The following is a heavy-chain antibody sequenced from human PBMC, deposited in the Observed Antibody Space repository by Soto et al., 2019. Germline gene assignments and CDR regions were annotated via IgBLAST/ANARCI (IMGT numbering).Heavy chain of an antibody. CDR3: AKGRLAARPDYYYGMDV. J-gene: IGHJ6*02. V-gene: IGHV3-23*01. CDR1: GFTFSSYA. CDR2: ISGSGGST. Sequence: GGSLRLSCAASGFTFSSYAMSWVRQAPGKGLEWVSAISGSGGSTYYADSVKGRFTISRDNSKNTLYLQMNSLRAEDTAVYYCAKGRLAARPDYYYGMDVWGQGTTVTVSS. D-gene: IGHD6-6*01.